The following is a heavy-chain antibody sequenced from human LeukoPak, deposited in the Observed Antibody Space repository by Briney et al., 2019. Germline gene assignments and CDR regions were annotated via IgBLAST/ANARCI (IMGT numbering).Heavy chain of an antibody. CDR2: ISYDGSNK. CDR1: GFTFSSYG. D-gene: IGHD6-13*01. V-gene: IGHV3-30*18. CDR3: AKDHVWQQLVQYYFDY. J-gene: IGHJ4*02. Sequence: GGSLRLSCAASGFTFSSYGMHWVRQAPGKGLEWVAVISYDGSNKYYADSVKGRFTISRDNSKNTLYLQMNSLRAEDTAVYYCAKDHVWQQLVQYYFDYWGQGTLVTVSS.